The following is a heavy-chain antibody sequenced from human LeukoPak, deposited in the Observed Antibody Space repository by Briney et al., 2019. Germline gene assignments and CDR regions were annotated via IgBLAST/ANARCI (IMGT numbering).Heavy chain of an antibody. CDR1: GFTFSSNA. Sequence: PGRSLRLSCAASGFTFSSNAMSWVRQAPGKGLEWVSTISGSGGSTYYADSVKGRFTISRDNSKNTLYLQMNSLRAEDTAVYYCAKDFGYYYGSGSYYRGLEYWGQGTLVTVSS. CDR2: ISGSGGST. CDR3: AKDFGYYYGSGSYYRGLEY. J-gene: IGHJ4*02. V-gene: IGHV3-23*01. D-gene: IGHD3-10*01.